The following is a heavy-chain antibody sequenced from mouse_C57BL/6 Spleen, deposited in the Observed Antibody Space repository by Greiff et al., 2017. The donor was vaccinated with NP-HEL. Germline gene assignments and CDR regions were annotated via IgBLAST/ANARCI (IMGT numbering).Heavy chain of an antibody. CDR1: GFTFSSYG. D-gene: IGHD1-1*01. CDR2: ISSGGSYT. Sequence: EVHLVESGGDLVKPGGSLKLSCAASGFTFSSYGMSWVRQTPDKRLEWVATISSGGSYTYYPDSVKGRFTISRDNAKNTLYLQMSSLKSEDTAMYYCARQGYGSSYWYFDVWGTGTTVTVSS. V-gene: IGHV5-6*01. CDR3: ARQGYGSSYWYFDV. J-gene: IGHJ1*03.